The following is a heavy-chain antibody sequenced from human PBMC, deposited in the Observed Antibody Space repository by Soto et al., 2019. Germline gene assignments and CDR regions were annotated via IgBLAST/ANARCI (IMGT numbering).Heavy chain of an antibody. Sequence: SETLSLTCTVSGGSFKSGSYCWSWIRQPPGKGLEWIGYVYHTGRTSYNPSLKSRVSISMDTSKNQFSLNLDSVTAADTAVYFCARDFAYFDSWGQGTLVTVSS. D-gene: IGHD3-3*01. CDR3: ARDFAYFDS. CDR2: VYHTGRT. V-gene: IGHV4-61*01. J-gene: IGHJ4*02. CDR1: GGSFKSGSYC.